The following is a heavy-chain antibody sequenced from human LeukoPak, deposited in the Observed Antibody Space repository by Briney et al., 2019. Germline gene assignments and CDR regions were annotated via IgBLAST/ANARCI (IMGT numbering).Heavy chain of an antibody. Sequence: ASVKVSCKASGYTFTAYYVHWVRQAPGQGLEWMGWINPDSGGTNYAQNLQGKVTMTRDTSLNTAYLELSSLTSDDTAVYYCAREDGSAWTDPFDYWGQGALVTVSS. CDR1: GYTFTAYY. CDR3: AREDGSAWTDPFDY. D-gene: IGHD6-19*01. J-gene: IGHJ4*02. V-gene: IGHV1-2*02. CDR2: INPDSGGT.